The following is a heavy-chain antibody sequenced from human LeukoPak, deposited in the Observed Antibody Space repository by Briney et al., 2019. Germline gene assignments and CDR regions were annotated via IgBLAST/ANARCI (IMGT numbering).Heavy chain of an antibody. CDR3: ATDKETQLALDY. CDR2: FDPEDGET. V-gene: IGHV1-24*01. Sequence: ASVKVSCKVSRYTLTELSMHWVRQAPGKGLEWMGGFDPEDGETTYAQKFQGRVTMTEDTSTDIAYMELSSLRSEDTAVYHCATDKETQLALDYWGQGTLVTVSS. D-gene: IGHD3-3*02. J-gene: IGHJ4*02. CDR1: RYTLTELS.